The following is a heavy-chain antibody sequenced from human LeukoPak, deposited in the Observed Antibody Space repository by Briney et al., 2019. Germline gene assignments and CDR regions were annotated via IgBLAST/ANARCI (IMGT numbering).Heavy chain of an antibody. D-gene: IGHD3-3*01. J-gene: IGHJ5*02. CDR1: GGSISSGGYY. CDR2: IYYSGSA. V-gene: IGHV4-31*03. CDR3: ARGVKIFGVAENWFDP. Sequence: PSETLSLTCTVSGGSISSGGYYWSWIRQHPGKGLEWIGYIYYSGSAYYNPSLKSRVTISVDTSKNQFSLKLSSVTAADTDVYYCARGVKIFGVAENWFDPWGQGTLVTVSS.